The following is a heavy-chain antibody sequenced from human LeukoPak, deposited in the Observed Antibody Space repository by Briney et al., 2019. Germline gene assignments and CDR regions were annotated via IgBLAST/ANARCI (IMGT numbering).Heavy chain of an antibody. CDR3: ARQVTANWFDP. Sequence: SETLSLTCTVSGGSISSYYWGWIRQPPGKGLERIGYIYYSGITTYNPSLKSRVTISVDTSKNQFSLKLCSVTAADTAVYYCARQVTANWFDPWGQGTLVTVSS. D-gene: IGHD2-21*02. CDR1: GGSISSYY. V-gene: IGHV4-59*08. CDR2: IYYSGIT. J-gene: IGHJ5*02.